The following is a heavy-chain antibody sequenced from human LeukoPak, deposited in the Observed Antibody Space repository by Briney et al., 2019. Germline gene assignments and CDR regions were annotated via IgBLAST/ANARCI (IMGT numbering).Heavy chain of an antibody. J-gene: IGHJ4*02. Sequence: GGSLRLSCAASGFTFSSYAMSWVRQAPGKGLEWVSTISGSGGSTYYADSVEGRFTISRDNSKNTLYLQMNSLRADDTAVYYCAKGVRQDSSGYYQYFDYWGQGTLVTVSS. CDR1: GFTFSSYA. D-gene: IGHD3-22*01. CDR2: ISGSGGST. V-gene: IGHV3-23*01. CDR3: AKGVRQDSSGYYQYFDY.